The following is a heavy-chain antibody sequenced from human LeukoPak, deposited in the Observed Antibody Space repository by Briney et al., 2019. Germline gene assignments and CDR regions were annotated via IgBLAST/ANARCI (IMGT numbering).Heavy chain of an antibody. J-gene: IGHJ4*02. V-gene: IGHV3-30*03. CDR3: ARDGLSGGYSSSSPLDY. CDR2: ISYDGSNK. D-gene: IGHD6-6*01. Sequence: PGGSLRLSCAVSGFIFSNFGVHWVRQAPGKGLEWVAVISYDGSNKYYADSVKGRFTISRDNSKNTLYLQMNSLRAEDTAVYYCARDGLSGGYSSSSPLDYWGQGTLVTVSS. CDR1: GFIFSNFG.